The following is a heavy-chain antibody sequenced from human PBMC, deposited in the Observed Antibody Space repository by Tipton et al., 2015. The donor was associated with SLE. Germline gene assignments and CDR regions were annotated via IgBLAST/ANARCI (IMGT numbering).Heavy chain of an antibody. CDR3: ARYIVVVRYFDY. CDR2: IFYTGST. D-gene: IGHD2-21*01. Sequence: TLSLTCTVSDGSIRSTNYYWGWIRQPPGKGLEWIGSIFYTGSTYYNPSLKSRVSFSIDTSKHQFSLKLNSVTAADTAVYYCARYIVVVRYFDYWGLGALVTVSS. V-gene: IGHV4-39*07. CDR1: DGSIRSTNYY. J-gene: IGHJ4*02.